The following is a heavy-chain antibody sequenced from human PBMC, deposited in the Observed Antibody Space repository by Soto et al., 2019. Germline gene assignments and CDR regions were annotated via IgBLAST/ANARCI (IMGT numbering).Heavy chain of an antibody. CDR1: GFTFSSCG. V-gene: IGHV3-30*18. Sequence: QVKLVESGGGVVQPGRSLRLSCAASGFTFSSCGMHLVRQAPGKGLEWVAAISYDGSDKYFGDSVKGRFTVSKDNSKNTLYLQMNSLRADDTAVYYCAKDVALSTRGVFDSWGQGTLVTVSS. CDR3: AKDVALSTRGVFDS. D-gene: IGHD2-2*01. CDR2: ISYDGSDK. J-gene: IGHJ4*02.